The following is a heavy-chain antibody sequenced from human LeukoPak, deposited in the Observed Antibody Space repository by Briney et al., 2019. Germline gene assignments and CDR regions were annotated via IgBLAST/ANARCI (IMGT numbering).Heavy chain of an antibody. D-gene: IGHD1-26*01. CDR1: GGSISRNY. CDR3: AQRQGPTSGSYDYFDP. V-gene: IGHV4-4*09. CDR2: IHSSGYT. J-gene: IGHJ5*02. Sequence: SETLSLTCTVSGGSISRNYWAWIRQPPGQGLEWIAYIHSSGYTNYNPFLRSRVTISVDTSKNEFSLKVTSVTAADTAVYYCAQRQGPTSGSYDYFDPWGQGTLVTVSS.